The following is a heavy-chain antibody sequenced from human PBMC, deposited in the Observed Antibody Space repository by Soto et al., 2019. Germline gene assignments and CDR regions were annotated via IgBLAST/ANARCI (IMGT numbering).Heavy chain of an antibody. J-gene: IGHJ4*01. CDR2: IYWDDDK. V-gene: IGHV2-5*02. D-gene: IGHD6-19*01. Sequence: QITLKESGPTLVKPTQTLTLTCTFSGFSLSTSGVGVGWIRQPPGKALEWLALIYWDDDKRYSPSLKSRLTIXXFTPEILVVLRVTNMDPVDIATFYCAHRGGWGLDYWGHVTLVTVS. CDR3: AHRGGWGLDY. CDR1: GFSLSTSGVG.